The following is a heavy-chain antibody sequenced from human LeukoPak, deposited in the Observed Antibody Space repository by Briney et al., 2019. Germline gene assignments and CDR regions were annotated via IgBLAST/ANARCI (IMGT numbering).Heavy chain of an antibody. J-gene: IGHJ6*02. CDR1: GFTVSSNY. CDR3: ARDLIRDYDILTGLFPYYDYGMDV. V-gene: IGHV3-66*01. Sequence: GGSLRLSCAASGFTVSSNYMSWVRQAPGKGLEWVSVIYSGGSTYYANSVKGRFTISRDHAKNTLYLQMNSLRAEDTAVYYCARDLIRDYDILTGLFPYYDYGMDVWGQGTTVTVSS. CDR2: IYSGGST. D-gene: IGHD3-9*01.